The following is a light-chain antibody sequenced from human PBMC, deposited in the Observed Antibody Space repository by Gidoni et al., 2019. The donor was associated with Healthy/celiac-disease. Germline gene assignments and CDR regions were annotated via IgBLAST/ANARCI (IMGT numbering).Light chain of an antibody. CDR1: QSVSSN. CDR2: GAA. CDR3: QQYNSRPPEYT. Sequence: IAMTQSPATLSVSPGERATLSCRASQSVSSNFDWYQQKPGQAARRLIYGAATRATGIPARFSGSGSGTEFTLTISSLQSEEFAVYYCQQYNSRPPEYTFGQGTKLEIK. J-gene: IGKJ2*01. V-gene: IGKV3-15*01.